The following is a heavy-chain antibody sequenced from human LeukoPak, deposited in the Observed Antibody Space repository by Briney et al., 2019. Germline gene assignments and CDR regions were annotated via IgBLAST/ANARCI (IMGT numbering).Heavy chain of an antibody. J-gene: IGHJ4*02. Sequence: GGSLTLTRAASGFTFSNYWINWVRQAPGKGLEWVANMNEYGSEKYYVDSVRGRCTLSRDNAENSLFLHMNSLRVEDTAVYRCARVLYGSKVNVIDSWGPGTLVTVSS. V-gene: IGHV3-7*01. CDR1: GFTFSNYW. CDR2: MNEYGSEK. D-gene: IGHD2-2*01. CDR3: ARVLYGSKVNVIDS.